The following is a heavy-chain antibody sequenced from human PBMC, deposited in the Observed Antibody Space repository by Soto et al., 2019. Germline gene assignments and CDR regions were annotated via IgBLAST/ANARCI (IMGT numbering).Heavy chain of an antibody. CDR2: IYYSGST. D-gene: IGHD3-22*01. J-gene: IGHJ4*02. CDR1: GGSISSSSYY. V-gene: IGHV4-39*01. Sequence: SETLSLTCTGSGGSISSSSYYWGWIRQPPEKGLEWIGSIYYSGSTYYNPSLKSRVTISVDTSKKQFSLKLSSVTAADTAVYYCATFEVTYYYDSSGYYWDYWGQGTLVTVSS. CDR3: ATFEVTYYYDSSGYYWDY.